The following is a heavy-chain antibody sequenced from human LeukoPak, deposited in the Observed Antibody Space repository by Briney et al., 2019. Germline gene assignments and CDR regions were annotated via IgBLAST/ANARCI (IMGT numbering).Heavy chain of an antibody. CDR1: GFTVSSNY. V-gene: IGHV3-9*01. J-gene: IGHJ3*02. CDR2: ISWNSGSI. CDR3: AKDRAHDYGDYRDAFDI. D-gene: IGHD4-17*01. Sequence: GGSLRLSCAASGFTVSSNYMSWVRQAPGKGLEWVSAISWNSGSIGYADSVKGRFTISRDNAKNSLYLQMNSLRAEDTALYYCAKDRAHDYGDYRDAFDIWGQGTMVTVSS.